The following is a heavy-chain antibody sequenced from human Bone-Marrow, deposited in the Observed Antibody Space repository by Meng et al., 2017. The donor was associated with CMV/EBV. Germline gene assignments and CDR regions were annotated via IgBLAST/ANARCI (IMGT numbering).Heavy chain of an antibody. CDR3: AKDIGGGEEDD. V-gene: IGHV3-9*01. J-gene: IGHJ4*02. Sequence: SLKISCAASGFTFDDYAMHWVRQAPGKGLEWVSGISWNSGSIGYADSVKGRFTISRDNAKNSLYLQMNSLRAEDTALYYCAKDIGGGEEDDWGQGTLVTVSS. CDR2: ISWNSGSI. CDR1: GFTFDDYA. D-gene: IGHD3-10*01.